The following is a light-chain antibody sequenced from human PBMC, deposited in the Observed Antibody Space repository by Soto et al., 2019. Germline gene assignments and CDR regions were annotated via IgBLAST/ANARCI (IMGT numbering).Light chain of an antibody. CDR1: SSDVGGYNY. CDR3: SSYAGRNNFYV. J-gene: IGLJ1*01. V-gene: IGLV2-8*01. CDR2: EVT. Sequence: QSVLTQPPSASGSPGQSVTISCTVTSSDVGGYNYVSWYQQHPGKAPKLIIYEVTKRPSGVPDRFSGSKSGNTASLTVSGLQAEDEADYYCSSYAGRNNFYVFGTGTKVTVL.